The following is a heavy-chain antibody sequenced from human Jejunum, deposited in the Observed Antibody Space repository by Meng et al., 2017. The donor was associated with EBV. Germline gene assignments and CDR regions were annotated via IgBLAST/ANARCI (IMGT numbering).Heavy chain of an antibody. CDR1: GGSVSTASYY. J-gene: IGHJ4*02. V-gene: IGHV4-61*01. CDR3: ARVVDYYERSGYPDF. Sequence: GQLQGSGPGLVKPAEALSLTCAVSGGSVSTASYYWSWIRQSPGKGLECIGYIYYSGNTNYNPSLKSRATITVDTSKNQFSLKLSSVTAADTAVYYCARVVDYYERSGYPDFWGQGTLVTVSS. CDR2: IYYSGNT. D-gene: IGHD3-22*01.